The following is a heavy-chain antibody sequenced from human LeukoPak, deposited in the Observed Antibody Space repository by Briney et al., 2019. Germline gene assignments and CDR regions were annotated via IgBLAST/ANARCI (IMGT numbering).Heavy chain of an antibody. CDR2: MNPNSGNT. CDR1: GYTFTSYD. J-gene: IGHJ6*03. V-gene: IGHV1-8*01. CDR3: AKDGLVPAAMDYYYYMDV. D-gene: IGHD2-2*01. Sequence: ASVKVSCKASGYTFTSYDINWVRQATGQGLEWMGWMNPNSGNTGYAQKFQGRVTMTRNTSISTAYMELSSLRAEDTAVYYCAKDGLVPAAMDYYYYMDVWGKGTTVTVSS.